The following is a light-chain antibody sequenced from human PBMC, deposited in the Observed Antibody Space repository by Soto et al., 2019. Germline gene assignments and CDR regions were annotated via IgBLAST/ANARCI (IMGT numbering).Light chain of an antibody. CDR2: RTS. Sequence: EIVMTQSPATLSVSPGERATLSCRASQSISSNLAWYQQKPGQAPRLLMFRTSSRATGFPARFSGNGSGTEFNLTISSLQSEDFGVYYCQQYNNWPRATFGGGTKGDIK. CDR1: QSISSN. J-gene: IGKJ4*01. V-gene: IGKV3-15*01. CDR3: QQYNNWPRAT.